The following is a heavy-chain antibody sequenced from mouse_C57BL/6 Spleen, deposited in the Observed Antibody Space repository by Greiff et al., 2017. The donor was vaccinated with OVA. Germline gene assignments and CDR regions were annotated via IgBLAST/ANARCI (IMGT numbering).Heavy chain of an antibody. V-gene: IGHV5-17*01. J-gene: IGHJ1*03. CDR3: ATGSSYWYFDV. CDR1: GFTFSDYG. Sequence: EVKLMESGGGLVKPGGSLKLSCAASGFTFSDYGMHWVRQAPEKGLEWVAYISSGSSTIYYADTVKGRFTISRDNAKNTLFLQMTSLRSEDTAMYYCATGSSYWYFDVWGTGTTVTVSS. CDR2: ISSGSSTI. D-gene: IGHD1-1*01.